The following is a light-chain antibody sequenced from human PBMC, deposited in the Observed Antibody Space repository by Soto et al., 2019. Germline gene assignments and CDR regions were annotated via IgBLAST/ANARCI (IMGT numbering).Light chain of an antibody. V-gene: IGKV3-20*01. Sequence: EIGLTQSPGTLSLSPGERATLSCGASQIVNSDYFAWFQLKPGQAPRLLIYGASRRATGIPARFSGSGSGTDFTLTINSLEPEDFAMYYCQQYVNSPGTFGQGSRIEIK. CDR1: QIVNSDY. CDR2: GAS. CDR3: QQYVNSPGT. J-gene: IGKJ1*01.